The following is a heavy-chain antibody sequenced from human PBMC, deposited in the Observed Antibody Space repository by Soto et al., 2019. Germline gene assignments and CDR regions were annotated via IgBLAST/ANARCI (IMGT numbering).Heavy chain of an antibody. CDR2: IYPGDSDT. CDR3: AGFYDSSGYNAFDI. J-gene: IGHJ3*02. D-gene: IGHD3-22*01. Sequence: PRESVKISCKGSGYSFTIYCIGWVLQMPGKGLEWMGIIYPGDSDTRYSPSFQGQVTISADKSISTAYLQWSSLKASDTAMYYCAGFYDSSGYNAFDIWGQGTMVTVSS. CDR1: GYSFTIYC. V-gene: IGHV5-51*01.